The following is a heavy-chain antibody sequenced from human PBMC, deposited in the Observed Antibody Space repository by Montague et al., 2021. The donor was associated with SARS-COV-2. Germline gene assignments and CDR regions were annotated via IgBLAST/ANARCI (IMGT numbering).Heavy chain of an antibody. D-gene: IGHD3-22*01. V-gene: IGHV3-21*01. CDR3: ARATLPSAITTMLGPNDY. CDR1: GFTFSSYS. J-gene: IGHJ4*02. CDR2: ISSSSSYI. Sequence: SLRPSCAASGFTFSSYSLNSVRQAPGKGLEWVSSISSSSSYIYYADSVKGRFTISRDNAKNSLYLQMNSLRAEDTAVYYCARATLPSAITTMLGPNDYWGQGTLVTVTS.